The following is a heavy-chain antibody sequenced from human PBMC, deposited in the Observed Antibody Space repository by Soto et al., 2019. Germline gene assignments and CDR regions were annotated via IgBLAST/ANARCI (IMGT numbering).Heavy chain of an antibody. CDR2: IIPTFGTA. D-gene: IGHD6-19*01. J-gene: IGHJ6*02. CDR1: GGTFSSYA. V-gene: IGHV1-69*13. Sequence: SVKVSCKASGGTFSSYAISWVRQAPGQGLEWMGGIIPTFGTANYAQKFQGRVTITADESTSTAYMELSSLRSEDTAVYYCARVGIAVAGTKVYYYYGMDVWGQGTTVTVSS. CDR3: ARVGIAVAGTKVYYYYGMDV.